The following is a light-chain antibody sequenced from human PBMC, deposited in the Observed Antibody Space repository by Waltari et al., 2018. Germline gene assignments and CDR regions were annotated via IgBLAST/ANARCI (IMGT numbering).Light chain of an antibody. J-gene: IGLJ2*01. CDR3: QVWDRGGF. Sequence: SYVLTQTPSLPVDPGETVRISFGGLDIGGKRVHWYQQKAGQAPELVISYDNDRHSGMPERFSGSNSGNTAILTISRGEAGDEANYYCQVWDRGGFFGGGTKVTVL. V-gene: IGLV3-21*04. CDR1: DIGGKR. CDR2: YDN.